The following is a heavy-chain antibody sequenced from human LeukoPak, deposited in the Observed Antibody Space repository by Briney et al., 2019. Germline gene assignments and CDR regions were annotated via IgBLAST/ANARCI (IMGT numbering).Heavy chain of an antibody. D-gene: IGHD6-13*01. V-gene: IGHV3-7*03. CDR2: IKQDGSEK. Sequence: GGSLRLSCAGSGFTFSSYWMTWVRQAPGKGLEWVANIKQDGSEKYYVDSVKGRFTISRDNAQNSLYLRMNSLRAEDTAVYYCARPRDSGWSKTWDYWGQGTLVTVSS. CDR1: GFTFSSYW. J-gene: IGHJ4*02. CDR3: ARPRDSGWSKTWDY.